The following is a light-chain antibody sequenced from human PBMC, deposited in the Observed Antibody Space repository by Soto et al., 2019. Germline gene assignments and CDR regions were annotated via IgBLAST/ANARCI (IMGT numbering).Light chain of an antibody. CDR1: QSVSSSY. CDR2: GAH. CDR3: QQYGSSPYT. Sequence: EIVLTQSPGTLSLSPGERATLSCRASQSVSSSYLAWYQQKPGQAPRLLIYGAHSRATGIPDRFSGSGSGTDFTLTISRLEPEDFAVYYCQQYGSSPYTFGQGTKLEIK. J-gene: IGKJ2*01. V-gene: IGKV3-20*01.